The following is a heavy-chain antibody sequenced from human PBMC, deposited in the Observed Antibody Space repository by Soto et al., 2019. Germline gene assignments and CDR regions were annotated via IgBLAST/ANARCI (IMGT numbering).Heavy chain of an antibody. CDR1: GYSFTTYG. J-gene: IGHJ4*02. CDR2: TSSNNGNT. V-gene: IGHV1-18*01. D-gene: IGHD6-13*01. Sequence: ASVKVSCKTSGYSFTTYGVSWLRQAPGQGLEWMGWTSSNNGNTKYAQKFQGRVTITRDTSASTAYMELSSLRSEDTAVYYCARREDSSSWYIQADYWGQGTLVTVSS. CDR3: ARREDSSSWYIQADY.